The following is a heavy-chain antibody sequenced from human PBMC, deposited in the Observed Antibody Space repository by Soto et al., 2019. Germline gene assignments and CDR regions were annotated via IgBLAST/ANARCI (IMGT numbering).Heavy chain of an antibody. Sequence: SETLSLTCTVSGGSISSYYWSWIRQPPGKGLEWIGYIYYSGSTNYNPSLKSRVTISVDTSKNQLSLKLSSVPAADTAVYYCARRYGYYFDYWGQGTLVTVSS. CDR1: GGSISSYY. CDR2: IYYSGST. V-gene: IGHV4-59*08. D-gene: IGHD4-17*01. J-gene: IGHJ4*02. CDR3: ARRYGYYFDY.